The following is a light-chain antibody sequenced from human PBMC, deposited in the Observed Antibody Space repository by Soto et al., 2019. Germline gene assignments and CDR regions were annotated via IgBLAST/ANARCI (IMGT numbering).Light chain of an antibody. Sequence: QLVLTQSPSASASLGASVNLTCTLSSGHSTYAIAWHQQQPEKGPRYLMKVNSDGSHSKGDGIPDRFSGSSSGAERYLTISGLQSEDEADYYCQTWGTGPWVFGGGTKLTVL. CDR2: VNSDGSH. J-gene: IGLJ3*02. V-gene: IGLV4-69*01. CDR1: SGHSTYA. CDR3: QTWGTGPWV.